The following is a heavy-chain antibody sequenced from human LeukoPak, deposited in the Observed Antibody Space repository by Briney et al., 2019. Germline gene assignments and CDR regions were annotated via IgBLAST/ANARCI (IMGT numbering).Heavy chain of an antibody. CDR2: IYWNDDK. D-gene: IGHD4-23*01. CDR3: AHLTVGSYCFDY. V-gene: IGHV2-5*01. Sequence: SGPTLANPTQTLTLTCTFSAFSLSTSGVGVGWIRQPPGKALEWLALIYWNDDKRYSPLLKSRLTITKDTSKNQVVLTMINMDPVDTATYHCAHLTVGSYCFDYWGQGTLVTVSS. J-gene: IGHJ4*02. CDR1: AFSLSTSGVG.